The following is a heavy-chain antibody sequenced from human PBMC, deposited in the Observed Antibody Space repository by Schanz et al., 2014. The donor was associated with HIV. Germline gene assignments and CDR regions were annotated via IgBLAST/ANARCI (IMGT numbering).Heavy chain of an antibody. J-gene: IGHJ6*02. D-gene: IGHD1-26*01. CDR3: AREREESIAYYYYGMDV. Sequence: EVQLLESGGGLEQPGGSLRLSCAASGFNFNNYAMTWVRQAPGKGLEWVSTISDSGDGTYYADSMKGRVTISRDNSKNTLYLQVKSLRAEDTAVYYCAREREESIAYYYYGMDVWGQGTAVTVSS. V-gene: IGHV3-23*01. CDR2: ISDSGDGT. CDR1: GFNFNNYA.